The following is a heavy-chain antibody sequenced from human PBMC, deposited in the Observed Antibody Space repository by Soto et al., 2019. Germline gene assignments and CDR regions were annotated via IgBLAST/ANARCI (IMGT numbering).Heavy chain of an antibody. J-gene: IGHJ4*02. CDR3: ARDPYFDYMYGTPDY. D-gene: IGHD3-16*01. V-gene: IGHV3-30-3*01. CDR2: ISNDGSQT. CDR1: GFIFSSFA. Sequence: VQLAESGGDVVQPGRSLRLSCAASGFIFSSFALHWVRQTPDKGLEWVAFISNDGSQTYYADSVKGRFTISRDNSNNSLNLQMDRLRPEATDRYYCARDPYFDYMYGTPDYWGQGTLVAVSS.